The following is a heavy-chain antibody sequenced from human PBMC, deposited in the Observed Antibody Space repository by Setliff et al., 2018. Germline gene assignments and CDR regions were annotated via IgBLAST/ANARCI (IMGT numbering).Heavy chain of an antibody. Sequence: SETLSLTCAVSGVSVNSLTWWSWVRQTPGKGLEWIGFIYHDGNPKFNPSVNYNPSLKSRITMSIDKSKNQFSLNLRSVTAADTAVYYCTRAYSGSHDYWGQGTLVTVSS. J-gene: IGHJ4*02. D-gene: IGHD1-26*01. V-gene: IGHV4-4*02. CDR2: IYHDGNPKFNPSV. CDR3: TRAYSGSHDY. CDR1: GVSVNSLTW.